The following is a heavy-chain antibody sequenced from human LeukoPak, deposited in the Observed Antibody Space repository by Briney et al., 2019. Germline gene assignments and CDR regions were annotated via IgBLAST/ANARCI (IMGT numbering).Heavy chain of an antibody. D-gene: IGHD6-13*01. CDR2: ISFDGNNK. V-gene: IGHV3-30-3*01. Sequence: GGSLRLSCAASAFTFSSYTLHWVRQAPGKGLEWVALISFDGNNKYYADSVKGRFTISRDNSKNTLYLQMNSLRADDTAVYYCARGESAAAGTSWFDYWGQGTLVTVSS. CDR1: AFTFSSYT. CDR3: ARGESAAAGTSWFDY. J-gene: IGHJ4*02.